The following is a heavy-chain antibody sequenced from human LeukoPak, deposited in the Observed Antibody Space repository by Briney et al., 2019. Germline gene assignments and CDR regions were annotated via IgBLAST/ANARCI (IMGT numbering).Heavy chain of an antibody. V-gene: IGHV3-48*03. CDR3: AELGITMIGGV. J-gene: IGHJ6*04. CDR2: ISSSGSTI. Sequence: GGSLRLSCAASGFTFSSYEMNWVRQAPGKGLGWVSYISSSGSTIYYADSVKGRFTISRDNAKNSLYLQMNSLRAEDTAVYYCAELGITMIGGVWGKGTTVTISS. D-gene: IGHD3-10*02. CDR1: GFTFSSYE.